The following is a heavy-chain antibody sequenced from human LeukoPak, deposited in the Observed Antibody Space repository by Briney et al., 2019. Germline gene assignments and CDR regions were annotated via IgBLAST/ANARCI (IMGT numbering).Heavy chain of an antibody. CDR2: IHPRNGDT. Sequence: ASVKVSCKASGYTFTSYGVSWVRQAPGQGLEWVGWIHPRNGDTKYAQKFQDRVTLTRDTSISTAYMELSRLTSDDTAIYYCARDGDSPMADFDYWGQGTLVTVSS. D-gene: IGHD5-24*01. J-gene: IGHJ4*02. CDR3: ARDGDSPMADFDY. CDR1: GYTFTSYG. V-gene: IGHV1-2*02.